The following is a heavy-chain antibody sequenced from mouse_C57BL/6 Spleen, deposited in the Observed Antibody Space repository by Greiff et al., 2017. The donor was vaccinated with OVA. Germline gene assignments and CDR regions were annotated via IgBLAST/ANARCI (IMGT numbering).Heavy chain of an antibody. J-gene: IGHJ4*01. Sequence: VHVKQSGPELVKPGASVKIPCKASGYTFTDYNMDWVKQSHGKSLEWIGDINPNNGGTIYNQKFKGKATLTVDKSSSTAYMELRSLTSEDTAVYYCARLGRDYYAMDYWVKEPQSPSPQ. CDR1: GYTFTDYN. V-gene: IGHV1-18*01. CDR3: ARLGRDYYAMDY. CDR2: INPNNGGT. D-gene: IGHD4-1*01.